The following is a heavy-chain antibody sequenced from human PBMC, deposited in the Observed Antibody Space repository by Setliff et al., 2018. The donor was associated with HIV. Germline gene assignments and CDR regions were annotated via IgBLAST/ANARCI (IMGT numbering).Heavy chain of an antibody. CDR3: ARNAGYSSSWYVY. CDR2: IHYSGGT. V-gene: IGHV4-39*07. D-gene: IGHD6-13*01. Sequence: SETLSLTCSVPGPSIRSSDYYWGWIRQTPGKGLEWIGTIHYSGGTSYNPSPKSRVTFSMEGSQNQFSLKVRSVTAADSAIYYCARNAGYSSSWYVYWGQGVLVTVSS. CDR1: GPSIRSSDYY. J-gene: IGHJ4*02.